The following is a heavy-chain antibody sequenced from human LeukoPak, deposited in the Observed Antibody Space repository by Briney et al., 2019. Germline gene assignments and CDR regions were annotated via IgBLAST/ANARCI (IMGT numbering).Heavy chain of an antibody. V-gene: IGHV1-18*01. Sequence: ASVKVSCKASGYTFTSYGISWVRQAPGQGLEWMGWITAYNGNTNYAQNLQDRVFMNTDTSTSTAYMELRSLRSDDTAVYYCARYPLSYSGNWHYYFDYWGQGTLVTVSS. CDR3: ARYPLSYSGNWHYYFDY. CDR2: ITAYNGNT. CDR1: GYTFTSYG. D-gene: IGHD6-13*01. J-gene: IGHJ4*02.